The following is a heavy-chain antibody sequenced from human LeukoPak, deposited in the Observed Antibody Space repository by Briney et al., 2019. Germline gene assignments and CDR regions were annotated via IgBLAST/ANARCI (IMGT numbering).Heavy chain of an antibody. Sequence: SQTLSLTCTVSGGSISSGGYYWSWIRQHPGMGLEWIGYIYYSGSTYYNPSLKSRVTISVDTSKSQFSLKLSSVTAADTAVYYCARGRVLRYFDWLLYRDAFDIWGQGTMVTVSS. V-gene: IGHV4-31*03. CDR2: IYYSGST. CDR3: ARGRVLRYFDWLLYRDAFDI. J-gene: IGHJ3*02. CDR1: GGSISSGGYY. D-gene: IGHD3-9*01.